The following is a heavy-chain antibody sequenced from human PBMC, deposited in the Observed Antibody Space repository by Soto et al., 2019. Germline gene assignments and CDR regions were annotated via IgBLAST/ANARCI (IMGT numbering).Heavy chain of an antibody. J-gene: IGHJ2*01. CDR1: GGSISSYY. Sequence: QVQLQESGPGLVKPSETLSLTCTVSGGSISSYYWSWIRQPPGKGLEWIGYIYYSGSTNYNTSLKSRVTLSVDTSKNQFALTLSSVTAADTAVYYCARFNWYVDLWGRGTLVTVSS. V-gene: IGHV4-59*08. CDR3: ARFNWYVDL. CDR2: IYYSGST.